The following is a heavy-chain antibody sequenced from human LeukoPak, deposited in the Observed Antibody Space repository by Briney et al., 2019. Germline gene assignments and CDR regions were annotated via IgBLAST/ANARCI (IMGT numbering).Heavy chain of an antibody. CDR1: EYSFTSYY. Sequence: GASVKVSCKTSEYSFTSYYMHWVRQAPGQGLEWMGIINPSGDSTSHAQKFQGRVTMTWDTSTSTVYMELSSLRSEDTAVYYCARERDSSSWDYWGQGTLVTVSS. CDR2: INPSGDST. J-gene: IGHJ4*02. CDR3: ARERDSSSWDY. V-gene: IGHV1-46*01. D-gene: IGHD6-13*01.